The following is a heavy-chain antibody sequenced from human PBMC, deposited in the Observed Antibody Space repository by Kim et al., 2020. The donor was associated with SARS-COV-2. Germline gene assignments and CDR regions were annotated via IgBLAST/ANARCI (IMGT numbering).Heavy chain of an antibody. Sequence: SETLSLTCTVSGGSISSYYWSWIRQPPGKGLEWIGYIYYSGSTNYNPSLKSRVTISVDTSKNQFSLKLSSVTAADTAVYYCARLRGVWLRGDTPFDYWGQGTLVTVSS. J-gene: IGHJ4*02. CDR3: ARLRGVWLRGDTPFDY. CDR2: IYYSGST. V-gene: IGHV4-59*13. CDR1: GGSISSYY. D-gene: IGHD3-10*01.